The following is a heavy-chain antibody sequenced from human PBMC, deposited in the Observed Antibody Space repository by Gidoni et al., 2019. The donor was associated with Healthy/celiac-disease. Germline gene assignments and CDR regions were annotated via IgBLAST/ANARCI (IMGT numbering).Heavy chain of an antibody. Sequence: QVQLLASGVGVVPPVRSLRLSCAASAFTFSSCGMHWVRQAPGKGLEWVAVISYDGSNKYYADSVKGRFTISRDNSKNTLYLQMNSLRAEDTAVYYCAKLPYCSSTSCYTDDYWGQGTLVTVSS. D-gene: IGHD2-2*02. CDR2: ISYDGSNK. J-gene: IGHJ4*02. CDR1: AFTFSSCG. CDR3: AKLPYCSSTSCYTDDY. V-gene: IGHV3-30*18.